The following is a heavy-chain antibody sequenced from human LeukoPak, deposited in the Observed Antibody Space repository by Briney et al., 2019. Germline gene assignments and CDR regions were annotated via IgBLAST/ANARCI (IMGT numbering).Heavy chain of an antibody. Sequence: GGSLRLSCAASGFTFINAWMAWVRQAPGKGLEWVAVISYDGSNKYYADSVKGRFTISRDNSKNTLYLQMNSLRAEDTAVYYCARGDLSSSWSIFDYWGQGTLVTVSS. V-gene: IGHV3-30*03. J-gene: IGHJ4*02. CDR2: ISYDGSNK. CDR3: ARGDLSSSWSIFDY. D-gene: IGHD6-13*01. CDR1: GFTFINAW.